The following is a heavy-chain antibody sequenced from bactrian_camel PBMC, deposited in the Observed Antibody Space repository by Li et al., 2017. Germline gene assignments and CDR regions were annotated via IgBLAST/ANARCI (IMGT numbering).Heavy chain of an antibody. CDR2: IDTRGSV. V-gene: IGHV3S57*01. J-gene: IGHJ4*01. CDR3: AAVRRWFCGDSWEETEAYND. D-gene: IGHD6*01. Sequence: VQLVESGGDSVLAGGSLRLSCEASGGTYSTYRSYCMAWFRQPPGKSREGVAAIDTRGSVTIADSVKGRFSISKDNAENSLHLQMNSLKPEDTAMYYCAAVRRWFCGDSWEETEAYNDWGQGTQVTVS. CDR1: GGTYSTYRSYC.